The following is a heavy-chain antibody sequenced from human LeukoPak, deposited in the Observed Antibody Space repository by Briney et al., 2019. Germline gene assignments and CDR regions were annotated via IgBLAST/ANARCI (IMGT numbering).Heavy chain of an antibody. CDR1: GFTFSTHT. CDR2: ISGSTSVI. Sequence: GGSLRLSCAASGFTFSTHTMAWVRQAPGKGLEWVSYISGSTSVIYYADSVKGRFTISRDNAKNSLYLQMSSLRTEDTAIYYCARGLYYIDVWGNGTAVTVS. V-gene: IGHV3-48*01. CDR3: ARGLYYIDV. J-gene: IGHJ6*03.